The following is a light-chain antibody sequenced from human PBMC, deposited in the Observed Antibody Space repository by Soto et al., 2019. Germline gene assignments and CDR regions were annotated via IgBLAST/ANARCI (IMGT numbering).Light chain of an antibody. CDR1: QSVGSNY. CDR2: TAS. J-gene: IGKJ1*01. Sequence: EIVLTQSPGTLSLSPGERATLSCRASQSVGSNYLAWYQQKPGQAPRLLIYTASGRATGIPDRFSGSGSGTDFTLTISRVEPEDFAVYYCQQSGTSPWTFGQGTKVEI. V-gene: IGKV3-20*01. CDR3: QQSGTSPWT.